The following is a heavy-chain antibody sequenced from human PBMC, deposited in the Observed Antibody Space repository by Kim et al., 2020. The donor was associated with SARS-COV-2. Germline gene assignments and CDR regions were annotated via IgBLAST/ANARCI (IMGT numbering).Heavy chain of an antibody. CDR1: GFTFRTYT. D-gene: IGHD5-18*01. CDR2: ISSSSTYI. V-gene: IGHV3-21*01. CDR3: ASEWSSYGPSSAIADLDY. Sequence: GGSLRLSCEASGFTFRTYTINWVRQAPGRGLEWVSAISSSSTYIYYADSVKGRFTISRDNAKNSLNLQMSNLRAEDTAVYYCASEWSSYGPSSAIADLDYWGQGTLVTVSS. J-gene: IGHJ4*02.